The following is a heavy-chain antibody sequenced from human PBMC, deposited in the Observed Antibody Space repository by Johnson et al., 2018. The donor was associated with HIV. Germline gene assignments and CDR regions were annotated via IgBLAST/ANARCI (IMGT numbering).Heavy chain of an antibody. J-gene: IGHJ3*02. V-gene: IGHV3-66*02. Sequence: VQLVESGGGLVKPGGSLRLSCAASGFTFSSYAMHWVRQAPGKGLEWVSVIYSGGNTNYVDSVKGRFTISRDNSKNMLDLQMNSLRAEDTAVYYCARSFGVTTPGAFDIWGQGTMVTVSS. D-gene: IGHD3-3*01. CDR2: IYSGGNT. CDR3: ARSFGVTTPGAFDI. CDR1: GFTFSSYA.